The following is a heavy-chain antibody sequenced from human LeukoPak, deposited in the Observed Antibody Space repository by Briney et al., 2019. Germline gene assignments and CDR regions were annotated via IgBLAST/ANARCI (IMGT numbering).Heavy chain of an antibody. J-gene: IGHJ4*02. Sequence: GESLKISCKGSGYSFTSYWIGWVRQMPGKGLEWMGIIYPGDSDTRYSPSFQGQVTISADKSNSTAYLQWSSLKASDTAMYYCARLRVTAQGATTGLDYSGQGTLVTVSS. V-gene: IGHV5-51*01. CDR1: GYSFTSYW. D-gene: IGHD1-26*01. CDR3: ARLRVTAQGATTGLDY. CDR2: IYPGDSDT.